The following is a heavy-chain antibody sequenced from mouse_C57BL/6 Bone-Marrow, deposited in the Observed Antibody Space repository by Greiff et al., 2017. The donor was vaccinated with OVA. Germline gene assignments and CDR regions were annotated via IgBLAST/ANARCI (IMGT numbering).Heavy chain of an antibody. Sequence: EVKLQESEGGLVQPGSSMKLSCTASGFTFSDYYMAWVRQVPEKGLEWVANINYDGSSTYYLDSLKSRFIISRDNAKNILYLQMSSLKSEDTATYYCARVGIITTVVATKVLDYWGQGTTLTVSS. V-gene: IGHV5-16*01. J-gene: IGHJ2*01. CDR2: INYDGSST. CDR1: GFTFSDYY. D-gene: IGHD1-1*01. CDR3: ARVGIITTVVATKVLDY.